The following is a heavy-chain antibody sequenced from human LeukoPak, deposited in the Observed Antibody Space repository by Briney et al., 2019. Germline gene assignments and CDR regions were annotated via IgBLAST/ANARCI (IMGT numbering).Heavy chain of an antibody. Sequence: GGSLRLSCAASGFTFSYYGMHWVRQAPGRGLEWVTVLSYDGSEKYYADSVKGRFTISRDNSKDTLYLQMNSLRAEDTAVYYCARIGTGVVWGQGTTVTVSS. CDR3: ARIGTGVV. V-gene: IGHV3-30*03. CDR1: GFTFSYYG. J-gene: IGHJ6*02. CDR2: LSYDGSEK.